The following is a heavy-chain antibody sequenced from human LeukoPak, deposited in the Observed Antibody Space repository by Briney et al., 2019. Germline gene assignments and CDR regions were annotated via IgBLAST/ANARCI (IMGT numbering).Heavy chain of an antibody. Sequence: ASVKVSCKASGYTFTSYYMHWVRQAPGQGLEWMGIINPSGGSTSYAQKFQGRVTMTRDTSTSTVYMELSSLRSEDTAVYYCAREGWNDSYYYYYMDVWGKGTTVTVSS. V-gene: IGHV1-46*01. CDR2: INPSGGST. CDR1: GYTFTSYY. D-gene: IGHD1-1*01. CDR3: AREGWNDSYYYYYMDV. J-gene: IGHJ6*03.